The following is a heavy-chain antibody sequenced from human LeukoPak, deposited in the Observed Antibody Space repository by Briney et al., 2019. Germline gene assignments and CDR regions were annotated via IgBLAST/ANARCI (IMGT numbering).Heavy chain of an antibody. CDR1: GFTFSSYW. J-gene: IGHJ4*02. D-gene: IGHD3-10*01. Sequence: SGGSLRLSCAASGFTFSSYWMHWVRQAPGKGLVWVSRINSDGSSTSYADSVKGRFTISRDNAKNTLYLQMNSLRAEDTAVYYCARERRYYGSGSYFSCFDYWGQGTLVTVSS. CDR2: INSDGSST. CDR3: ARERRYYGSGSYFSCFDY. V-gene: IGHV3-74*01.